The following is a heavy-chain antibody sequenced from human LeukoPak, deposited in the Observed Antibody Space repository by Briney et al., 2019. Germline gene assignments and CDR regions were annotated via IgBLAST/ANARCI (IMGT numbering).Heavy chain of an antibody. CDR2: IYHSGST. J-gene: IGHJ4*02. CDR3: ARTPYSSSWWDY. Sequence: SETLSLTCTVSGYSISSGYYWGWIRQPPGKGLEWIGSIYHSGSTYYNPSLKSRVTISVDTSKNQFSLKLSSVTAADTAVYYCARTPYSSSWWDYWGQGTLVTVSS. V-gene: IGHV4-38-2*02. D-gene: IGHD6-13*01. CDR1: GYSISSGYY.